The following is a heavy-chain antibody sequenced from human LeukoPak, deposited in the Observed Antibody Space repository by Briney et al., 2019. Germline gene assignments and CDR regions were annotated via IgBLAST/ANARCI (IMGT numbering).Heavy chain of an antibody. CDR3: ARDNPLLYYYDSSGYDPRALDY. D-gene: IGHD3-22*01. V-gene: IGHV3-21*01. CDR1: GFTFSSYS. CDR2: ISSSSSYI. J-gene: IGHJ4*02. Sequence: GGSLRLSCAASGFTFSSYSMNWVRQAPGKGLEWVSSISSSSSYIYYADSVKGRFTISRDNAKNSLYLQMNSLRTEDTAVYYCARDNPLLYYYDSSGYDPRALDYWGQGTLVTVSS.